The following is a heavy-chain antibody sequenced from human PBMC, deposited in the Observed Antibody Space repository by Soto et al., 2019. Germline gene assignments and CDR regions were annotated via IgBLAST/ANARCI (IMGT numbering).Heavy chain of an antibody. CDR1: GGSFSGYY. CDR2: INHSGST. J-gene: IGHJ3*02. Sequence: QVQLQQWGAGLLKPSETLSLTCAVYGGSFSGYYWSWIRQPPGKGLEWIGEINHSGSTNYNPSLKSRVTISVDTSKNQFSLKLSSVTAADTAVYYCARSGRAAVYDIWGQGTMVTVSS. CDR3: ARSGRAAVYDI. V-gene: IGHV4-34*01. D-gene: IGHD6-13*01.